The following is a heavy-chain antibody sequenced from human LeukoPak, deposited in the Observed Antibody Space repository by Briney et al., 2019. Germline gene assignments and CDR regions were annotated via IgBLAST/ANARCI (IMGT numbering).Heavy chain of an antibody. Sequence: GGSLRLSCAASGFTSSSYGMHWVRQAPGKGLEWVAVISYDGNNKYYADSVKGRFTISRDNSKNTLYLQMNSLRAEDTAVYYCARETTVTTGYFQHWGQGTLVTVSS. CDR2: ISYDGNNK. CDR1: GFTSSSYG. V-gene: IGHV3-30*03. CDR3: ARETTVTTGYFQH. J-gene: IGHJ1*01. D-gene: IGHD4-17*01.